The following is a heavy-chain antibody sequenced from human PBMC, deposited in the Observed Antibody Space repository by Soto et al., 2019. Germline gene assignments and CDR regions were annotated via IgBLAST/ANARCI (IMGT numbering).Heavy chain of an antibody. CDR2: ISSSSSYI. V-gene: IGHV3-21*01. D-gene: IGHD3-22*01. Sequence: GGSLRLSCAASGFTFSSYSMNWVRQAPGKGLEWVSSISSSSSYIYYADSVKGRFTTSRDNAKNSLYLQMNSLRAEDTAVYYCARDPTTPTNYYDSSGSEYYFDYWGQGTLVTVSS. J-gene: IGHJ4*02. CDR1: GFTFSSYS. CDR3: ARDPTTPTNYYDSSGSEYYFDY.